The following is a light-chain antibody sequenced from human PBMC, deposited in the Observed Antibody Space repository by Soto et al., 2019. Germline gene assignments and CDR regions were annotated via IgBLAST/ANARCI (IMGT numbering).Light chain of an antibody. CDR2: GTY. J-gene: IGKJ4*01. CDR3: QQYGNSIP. Sequence: EIVLTQSPGIVSLSPGERATLSCRASQSVRSSYLAWYQQKFGQAPRLLIYGTYIRAAGIPDRFSGSGSGTDFTLTISRLEPEDFALYYCQQYGNSIPFGGGTKVEIK. V-gene: IGKV3-20*01. CDR1: QSVRSSY.